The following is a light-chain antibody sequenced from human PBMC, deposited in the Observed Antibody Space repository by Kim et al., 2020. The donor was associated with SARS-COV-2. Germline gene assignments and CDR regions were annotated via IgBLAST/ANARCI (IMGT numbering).Light chain of an antibody. Sequence: ELTQPPSASGTPGQRVTISCSGSSSNIGSDHVYWYQQLPGTAPKLLIYRNNQRPSGVPDRFSGSKSGTSASLAISGLRSDDEADYYCAAWDHSLSGWLFGGGTQLTVL. CDR3: AAWDHSLSGWL. J-gene: IGLJ3*02. V-gene: IGLV1-47*01. CDR1: SSNIGSDH. CDR2: RNN.